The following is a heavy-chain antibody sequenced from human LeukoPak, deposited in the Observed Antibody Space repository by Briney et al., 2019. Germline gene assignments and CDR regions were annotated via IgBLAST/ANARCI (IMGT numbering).Heavy chain of an antibody. Sequence: PGGSLRLSCAASGFTFSSYGMHWVRQAPGKGLEWVAFIRYDGSNKYYADSVKGRFTISRDNSKNTLYLQMNSLRAEDTAVYYCAKGPMIPSHYFDYWGQGTLVTVSS. D-gene: IGHD3-22*01. CDR2: IRYDGSNK. CDR1: GFTFSSYG. CDR3: AKGPMIPSHYFDY. V-gene: IGHV3-30*02. J-gene: IGHJ4*02.